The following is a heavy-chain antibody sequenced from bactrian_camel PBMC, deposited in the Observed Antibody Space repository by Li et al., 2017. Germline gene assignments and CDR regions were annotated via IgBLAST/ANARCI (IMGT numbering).Heavy chain of an antibody. CDR2: SDGST. D-gene: IGHD2*01. Sequence: EVQLVESGGDLVQPGGSLRLSCAASGFSFSASHMSWVRQDPGKGLEWVTSSDGSTYYAPSVQGRFTISRDSAKNTVYLHMNSLKPEDTAMYYCKAEGSGGAWYCADSGYWGQGTQVTVS. J-gene: IGHJ4*01. V-gene: IGHV3S10*01. CDR3: KAEGSGGAWYCADSGY. CDR1: GFSFSASH.